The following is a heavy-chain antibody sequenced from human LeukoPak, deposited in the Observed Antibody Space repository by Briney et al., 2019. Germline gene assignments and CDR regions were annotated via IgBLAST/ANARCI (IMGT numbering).Heavy chain of an antibody. CDR3: ARDYQRRTDHYDKSGYSH. V-gene: IGHV1-2*02. CDR2: INPNSGGT. J-gene: IGHJ4*02. D-gene: IGHD3-22*01. CDR1: GYTFTGYY. Sequence: ASVKVSCKASGYTFTGYYMHWVRQAPGQGLEWMGWINPNSGGTNYAQKFQGRVTMTRDTSISTAYMELSRLRSDDTAVYYCARDYQRRTDHYDKSGYSHWGQGTLVTVSS.